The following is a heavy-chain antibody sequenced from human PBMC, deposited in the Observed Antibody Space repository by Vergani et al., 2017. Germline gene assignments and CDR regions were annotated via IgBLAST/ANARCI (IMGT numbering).Heavy chain of an antibody. J-gene: IGHJ4*02. V-gene: IGHV3-23*01. CDR3: AKDLGGGRAYWDYFDY. CDR2: ISGSGGST. Sequence: EVQLLESGGGLVQPGGSLRLSCAASGFTFSSYAMSWVRQAPGKGLEWVSAISGSGGSTYYADSVKGRFTISRDNSKNTLYLQMNSLRAEDTAVYYCAKDLGGGRAYWDYFDYWGQGTLVTVSS. D-gene: IGHD3-16*01. CDR1: GFTFSSYA.